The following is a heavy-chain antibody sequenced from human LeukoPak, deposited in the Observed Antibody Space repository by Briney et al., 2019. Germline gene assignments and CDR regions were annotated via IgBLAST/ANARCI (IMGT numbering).Heavy chain of an antibody. V-gene: IGHV1-2*02. CDR1: GYTFTGYY. Sequence: ASVKVSCKASGYTFTGYYMHWVRQAPGQGLEWMGWINPNRGGTNYAQKFQGRVPMTRDTSISTAYMELSRLRSEDTAVYFCARELDGYSYGFVGWGEGTLVTVSS. D-gene: IGHD5-18*01. J-gene: IGHJ4*02. CDR3: ARELDGYSYGFVG. CDR2: INPNRGGT.